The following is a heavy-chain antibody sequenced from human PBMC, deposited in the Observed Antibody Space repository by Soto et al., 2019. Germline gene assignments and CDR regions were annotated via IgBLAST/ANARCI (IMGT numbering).Heavy chain of an antibody. J-gene: IGHJ5*01. Sequence: SETLSLTCNVSGGSIGGYYWNWIRQSPGRGLEWIGSILYSGNTNYNPSLSSRATISVDPSKNQFSLKVHSVNAADTAIYYCAKSRGITGTTFNWFDSWGQGTQVTVSS. V-gene: IGHV4-59*01. CDR3: AKSRGITGTTFNWFDS. CDR2: ILYSGNT. CDR1: GGSIGGYY. D-gene: IGHD1-20*01.